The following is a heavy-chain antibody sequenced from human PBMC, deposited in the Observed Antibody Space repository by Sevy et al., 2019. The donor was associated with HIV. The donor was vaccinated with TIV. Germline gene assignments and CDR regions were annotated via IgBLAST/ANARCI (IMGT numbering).Heavy chain of an antibody. Sequence: ASVKVSCKVSGYTLAKFSIHWVRQAPGKGLEWMTSFDPEDGDAEDGKTIYAQKFLGRVTMTEDTSTDTAYMELSSLRSDDTAVYYCATTKDYYDSSGYPFDYWGQGTLVTVSS. CDR1: GYTLAKFS. D-gene: IGHD3-22*01. V-gene: IGHV1-24*01. CDR3: ATTKDYYDSSGYPFDY. CDR2: FDPEDGDAEDGKT. J-gene: IGHJ4*02.